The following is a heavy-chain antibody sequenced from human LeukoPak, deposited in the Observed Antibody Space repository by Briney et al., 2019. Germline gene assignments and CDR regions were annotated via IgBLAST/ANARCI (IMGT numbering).Heavy chain of an antibody. CDR2: ISSSGSTI. V-gene: IGHV3-11*01. Sequence: LSLTCTVSGGSISSGGYYWSWIRQAPGKGLEWVSCISSSGSTIYYADSVKGRFTISRDNAKNSLYLQMNSLRAEDTAVYYCARPITMVRGAPYYYYGMDVWGQGTTVTVSS. CDR1: GGSISSGGYY. CDR3: ARPITMVRGAPYYYYGMDV. J-gene: IGHJ6*02. D-gene: IGHD3-10*01.